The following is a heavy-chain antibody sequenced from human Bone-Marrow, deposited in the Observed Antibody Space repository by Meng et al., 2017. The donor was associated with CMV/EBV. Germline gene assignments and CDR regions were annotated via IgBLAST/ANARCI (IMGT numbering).Heavy chain of an antibody. CDR2: INHSGST. D-gene: IGHD2-2*01. CDR3: ATASAASRMWSGYYYYGMDV. V-gene: IGHV4-34*01. CDR1: GGSFSGYY. J-gene: IGHJ6*02. Sequence: GSLRLSCAVYGGSFSGYYWSWIRQPPGKGLEWIGEINHSGSTNYNPSLKSRVTISVDTSKNQFSLKLSSVTAADTAVYYCATASAASRMWSGYYYYGMDVWGQGTTVTVS.